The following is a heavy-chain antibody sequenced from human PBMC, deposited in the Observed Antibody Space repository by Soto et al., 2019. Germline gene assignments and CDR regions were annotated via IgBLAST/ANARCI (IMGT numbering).Heavy chain of an antibody. V-gene: IGHV3-7*03. CDR2: IKQDGSEK. J-gene: IGHJ3*02. CDR1: GFTFSSYW. D-gene: IGHD3-3*01. CDR3: AVGVVIIRDAFDI. Sequence: TGGSLRLSCAASGFTFSSYWMSWVRQAPGKGLEWVANIKQDGSEKYYVDSVKSRSTNSRDNAKNSLYLQMNSLRAEDTAVYYCAVGVVIIRDAFDIWGQGTMVTVSS.